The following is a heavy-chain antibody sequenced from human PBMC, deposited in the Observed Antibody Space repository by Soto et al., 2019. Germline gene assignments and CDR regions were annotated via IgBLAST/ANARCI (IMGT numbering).Heavy chain of an antibody. Sequence: GGALRLSCAASGFPFNIYWMSWVRQTPGKGLEWVANMGQDANQAYYVGSVRGRFTISRDNTKNSLFLQMNTLRAEDTGIYYCVKDEAGGSYGSKRQAGGDPWGQGTLVIVSS. CDR2: MGQDANQA. CDR3: VKDEAGGSYGSKRQAGGDP. V-gene: IGHV3-7*01. CDR1: GFPFNIYW. D-gene: IGHD3-10*01. J-gene: IGHJ5*02.